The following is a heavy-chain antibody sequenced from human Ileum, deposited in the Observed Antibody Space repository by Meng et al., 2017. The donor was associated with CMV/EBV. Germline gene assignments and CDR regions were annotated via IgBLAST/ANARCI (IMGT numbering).Heavy chain of an antibody. Sequence: QVYLVQSGTEVKKPGASVKVSCKTSGYTFTNHHLAWVRQAPGQGLEWMGWISVHHGNTDYAQKYQDRVTMTRDTSTNTAYMELRSLTSDDTAMYYCARDNWGYDYWGQGTLVTVSS. V-gene: IGHV1-18*01. CDR2: ISVHHGNT. CDR1: GYTFTNHH. CDR3: ARDNWGYDY. J-gene: IGHJ4*02. D-gene: IGHD7-27*01.